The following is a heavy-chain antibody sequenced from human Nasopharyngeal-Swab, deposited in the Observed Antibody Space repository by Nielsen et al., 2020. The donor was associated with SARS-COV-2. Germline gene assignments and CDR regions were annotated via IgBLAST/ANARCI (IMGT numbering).Heavy chain of an antibody. CDR1: GFTFSYYA. Sequence: GESLKISCADTGFTFSYYAMNWVRQAPGRGLQWVSSISGRSDSTYYADSVKGRFTISRDNSKNTLYLQMYSLRAEDTAVYYCARDTGYCSGGSCYLSHFDYWGQGTLVTVSS. V-gene: IGHV3-23*01. CDR2: ISGRSDST. J-gene: IGHJ4*02. D-gene: IGHD2-15*01. CDR3: ARDTGYCSGGSCYLSHFDY.